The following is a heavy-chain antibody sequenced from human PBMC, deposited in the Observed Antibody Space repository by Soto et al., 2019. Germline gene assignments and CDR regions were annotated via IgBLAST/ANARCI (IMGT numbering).Heavy chain of an antibody. CDR3: ARDLVIAARPEDNYMDV. D-gene: IGHD6-6*01. V-gene: IGHV3-33*01. J-gene: IGHJ6*03. CDR1: GFTFSSYG. CDR2: IWYDGSNK. Sequence: SLRLSWTASGFTFSSYGMHWVRQAPGKGLEWVAVIWYDGSNKYYADSVKGRFTISRDNSKNTLYLQMNSLRAEDTAVYYCARDLVIAARPEDNYMDVWGKGTTVTVSS.